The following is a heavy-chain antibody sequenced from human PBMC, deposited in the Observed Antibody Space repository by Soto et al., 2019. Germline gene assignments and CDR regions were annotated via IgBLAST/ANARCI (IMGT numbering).Heavy chain of an antibody. CDR2: IIPIFGTA. D-gene: IGHD2-15*01. CDR1: GGTFSSYA. V-gene: IGHV1-69*01. Sequence: QVQLVQSGAEVKKPGSSVKVSCKASGGTFSSYAISWVRQAAGQGLEWMGGIIPIFGTANYAQKFQGRVTIPAVESTSTAYMELSSLRTEHTAVYYCAREVGGGSCGVFDYWGQGTLVTVSS. J-gene: IGHJ4*02. CDR3: AREVGGGSCGVFDY.